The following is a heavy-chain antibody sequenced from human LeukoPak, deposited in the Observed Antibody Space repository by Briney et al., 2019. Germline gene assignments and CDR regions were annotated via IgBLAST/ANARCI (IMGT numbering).Heavy chain of an antibody. CDR3: TRGRGYSYGPLDY. D-gene: IGHD5-18*01. Sequence: GGSLRLPCAASGFTFSSYWMHWVRQAPGKGLVWVSRINSDGSSTTYADSVKGRFTISRDNAKNTLYLQMNSLRVEDTAVYYCTRGRGYSYGPLDYWGQGTLVTVSS. V-gene: IGHV3-74*01. CDR2: INSDGSST. J-gene: IGHJ4*02. CDR1: GFTFSSYW.